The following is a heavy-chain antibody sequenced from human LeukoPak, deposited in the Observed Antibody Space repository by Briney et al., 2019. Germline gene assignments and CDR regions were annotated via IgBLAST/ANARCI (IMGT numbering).Heavy chain of an antibody. Sequence: SVKVSCKASGDTFSIYAISWVPQAPGQGLECMGRIIPIFDTANYAQKLQGRVTITTDESTSTAYKELSSLRSEDTAVYYCASDIVVVPAGIGDNWFDPWGQGGLVTVSS. CDR3: ASDIVVVPAGIGDNWFDP. CDR1: GDTFSIYA. V-gene: IGHV1-69*05. CDR2: IIPIFDTA. J-gene: IGHJ5*02. D-gene: IGHD2-2*01.